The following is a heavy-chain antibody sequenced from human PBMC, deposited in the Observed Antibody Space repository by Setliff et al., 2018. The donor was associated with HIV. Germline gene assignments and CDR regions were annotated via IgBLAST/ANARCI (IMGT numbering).Heavy chain of an antibody. CDR1: GFIFDDYG. CDR3: ARDVNWRGYSYGYYGGDAFDV. J-gene: IGHJ3*01. V-gene: IGHV3-20*04. Sequence: GGSLRLSCAASGFIFDDYGMSWVRQAPGKGLEWVSGINWNGGSTGYADSVKGRFTISRDNAKSSLYLQMNSLRVEDTALYYCARDVNWRGYSYGYYGGDAFDVWGQGTLVTVSS. CDR2: INWNGGST. D-gene: IGHD5-18*01.